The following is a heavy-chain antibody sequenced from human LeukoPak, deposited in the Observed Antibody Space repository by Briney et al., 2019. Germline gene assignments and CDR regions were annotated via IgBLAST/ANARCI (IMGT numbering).Heavy chain of an antibody. CDR2: IIPILGIA. CDR1: GGTFSSYT. D-gene: IGHD6-13*01. V-gene: IGHV1-69*04. CDR3: ARDGQLVLYYYYGMDV. J-gene: IGHJ6*02. Sequence: SVKVSCKASGGTFSSYTISWVRQAPGQGLEWMGRIIPILGIANYAQKFQGRVTITADKSTSTAYMELSSLRSDDTAVYYCARDGQLVLYYYYGMDVWGQGTTVTVSS.